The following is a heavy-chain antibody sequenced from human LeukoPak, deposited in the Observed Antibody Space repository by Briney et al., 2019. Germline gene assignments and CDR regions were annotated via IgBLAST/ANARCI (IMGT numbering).Heavy chain of an antibody. D-gene: IGHD3-22*01. CDR2: IYYDGST. Sequence: PSETLSLTCTVSGDSISSYYWSWIRQPPGKGLEWIGYIYYDGSTNYNPSLKSRVTISVDTSKNPFSLKLSSMTATDTAVYYCARVAMAENYYDSSGYFDYWGQGTLVTVSS. CDR1: GDSISSYY. CDR3: ARVAMAENYYDSSGYFDY. V-gene: IGHV4-59*01. J-gene: IGHJ4*02.